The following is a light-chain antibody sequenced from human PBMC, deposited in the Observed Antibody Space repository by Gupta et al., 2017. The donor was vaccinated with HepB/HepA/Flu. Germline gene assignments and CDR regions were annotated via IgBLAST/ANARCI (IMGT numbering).Light chain of an antibody. CDR2: DVS. J-gene: IGLJ2*01. Sequence: QSALTQPASVSGSPGQSITISCTGTSSDVGGYNYVSWYQQHPVKAPKLMIYDVSNRPSGFSNRFSGSKSGNTAPLTISGLQAEDDADYYCSSYTSSSTLVVFGGGTKLTVL. CDR3: SSYTSSSTLVV. CDR1: SSDVGGYNY. V-gene: IGLV2-14*03.